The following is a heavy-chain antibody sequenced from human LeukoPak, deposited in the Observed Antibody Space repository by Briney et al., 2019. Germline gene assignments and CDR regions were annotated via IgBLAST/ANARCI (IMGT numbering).Heavy chain of an antibody. J-gene: IGHJ1*01. CDR1: GFTFSSYW. CDR2: INSDGSST. D-gene: IGHD3-10*01. CDR3: ARGPYGDGFQH. V-gene: IGHV3-74*01. Sequence: PGGSLRLSCAASGFTFSSYWMHWVRQAPGKGLVWVSRINSDGSSTSYADSVKGRFTIFRDNAKNTLYLQMNSLRAEDTAVYYCARGPYGDGFQHWGQGTLVTVSS.